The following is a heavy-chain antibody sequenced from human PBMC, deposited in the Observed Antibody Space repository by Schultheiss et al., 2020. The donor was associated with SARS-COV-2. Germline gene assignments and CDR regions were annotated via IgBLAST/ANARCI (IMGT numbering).Heavy chain of an antibody. CDR3: ARTLNVLRFLEWLPHYYYYYMDV. Sequence: SQTLSLTCAVYGGSFSGYYWSWIRQPPGKGLEWIGEINHSGSTNYNPSLKSRVTISVDTSKNQFSLKLSSVTAADTAVYYCARTLNVLRFLEWLPHYYYYYMDVWGKGTTVTVSS. J-gene: IGHJ6*03. V-gene: IGHV4-34*01. CDR2: INHSGST. D-gene: IGHD3-3*01. CDR1: GGSFSGYY.